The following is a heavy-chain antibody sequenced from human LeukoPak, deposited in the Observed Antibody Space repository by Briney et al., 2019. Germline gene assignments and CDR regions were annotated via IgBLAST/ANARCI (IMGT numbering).Heavy chain of an antibody. J-gene: IGHJ4*02. V-gene: IGHV1-46*01. CDR1: GYTFSSHH. CDR3: ARDTYGSDY. D-gene: IGHD3-10*01. Sequence: ASVKVSCKASGYTFSSHHMHWVRQALGQGLEWMGKITPSSGDTTYAQKFQDRVTMTRDTSTSTVYMELSSLRSEDTAVYYCARDTYGSDYWGQGTLVTVSA. CDR2: ITPSSGDT.